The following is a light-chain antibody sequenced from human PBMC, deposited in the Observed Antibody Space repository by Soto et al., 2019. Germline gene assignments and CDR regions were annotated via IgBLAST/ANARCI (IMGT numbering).Light chain of an antibody. CDR3: CSYAGSFVV. CDR1: SSDVGGYNY. V-gene: IGLV2-11*01. Sequence: QSALTQPRSVSGSPGQSVTISCTGTSSDVGGYNYVSWYQQHPGKAPKLMMYDVSKRPSGVPDRFSGSKSGNTASPTISGLQAEDEADYYCCSYAGSFVVFGGGTKQTVL. CDR2: DVS. J-gene: IGLJ2*01.